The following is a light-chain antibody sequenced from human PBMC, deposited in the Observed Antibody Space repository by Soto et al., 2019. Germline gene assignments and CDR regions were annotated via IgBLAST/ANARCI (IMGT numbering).Light chain of an antibody. CDR3: QQYNSYPET. V-gene: IGKV1-5*03. CDR2: KAS. J-gene: IGKJ1*01. CDR1: QSISSW. Sequence: DIQMTQSPSTLSASVGDRVTITCRASQSISSWLAWYQQKPGKAPKLLIYKASSLESGVPSRLSGSGSGTEFTLTISSLQPDDFATYYCQQYNSYPETFGQGTKVDIK.